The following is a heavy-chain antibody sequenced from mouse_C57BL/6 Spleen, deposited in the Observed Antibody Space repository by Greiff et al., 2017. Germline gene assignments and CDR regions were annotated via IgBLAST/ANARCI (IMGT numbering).Heavy chain of an antibody. CDR3: ARDGGSHYAMDY. V-gene: IGHV3-6*01. CDR1: GYSITSGYY. Sequence: EVKLQESGPGLVKPSQSLSLTCSVTGYSITSGYYWNWIRQFPGNKLEWMGYISYDGSNNYNPSLKNRISITRDTSKNQFFLKLNSVTTEDTATYYCARDGGSHYAMDYWGQGTSVTVSS. CDR2: ISYDGSN. J-gene: IGHJ4*01.